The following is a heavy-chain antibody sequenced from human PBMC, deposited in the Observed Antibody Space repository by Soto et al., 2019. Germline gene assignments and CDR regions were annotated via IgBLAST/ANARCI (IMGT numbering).Heavy chain of an antibody. CDR3: GRGRSGQLVVFY. CDR2: IGPESAAT. J-gene: IGHJ4*02. CDR1: GYTFSGHY. D-gene: IGHD1-26*01. V-gene: IGHV1-2*02. Sequence: GASVKVSCKPSGYTFSGHYIQLVRQAPEQGPERAGEIGPESAATRYAQKSQGGVTMTRDMSTTTVYMELNNLSPDDTAVYYCGRGRSGQLVVFYWGQGTPVT.